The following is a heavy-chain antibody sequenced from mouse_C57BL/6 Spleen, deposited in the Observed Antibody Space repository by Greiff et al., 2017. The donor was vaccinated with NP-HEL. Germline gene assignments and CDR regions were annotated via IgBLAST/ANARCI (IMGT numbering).Heavy chain of an antibody. CDR3: ARSDYYGRAMDY. V-gene: IGHV1-76*01. CDR1: GYTFTDYY. J-gene: IGHJ4*01. Sequence: QVQLKESGAELVRPGASVKLSCKASGYTFTDYYINWVKQRPGQGLEWIARIYPGSGNTYYNEKFKGKATLTAEKSSSTAYMQLSSLTSEDSAVYFCARSDYYGRAMDYWGQGTSVTVSS. CDR2: IYPGSGNT. D-gene: IGHD1-1*01.